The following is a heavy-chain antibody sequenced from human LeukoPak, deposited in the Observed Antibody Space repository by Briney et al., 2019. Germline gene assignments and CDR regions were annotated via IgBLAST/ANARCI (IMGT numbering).Heavy chain of an antibody. Sequence: ASVKVSCKASGGTFSSYAISWVRQAPGQGLEWMGGIIPIFGTANYAQKFQGRVTITTDESTSTAYMELSSLRSEDTAVYYCARNSLYDSSAPDAFDIWGQGTKVTVSS. CDR1: GGTFSSYA. D-gene: IGHD3-22*01. V-gene: IGHV1-69*05. CDR3: ARNSLYDSSAPDAFDI. CDR2: IIPIFGTA. J-gene: IGHJ3*02.